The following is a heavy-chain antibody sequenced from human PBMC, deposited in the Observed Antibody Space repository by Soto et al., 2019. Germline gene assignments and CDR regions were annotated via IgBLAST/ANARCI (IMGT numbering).Heavy chain of an antibody. D-gene: IGHD6-6*01. CDR3: AKESYSSSSYYYGMDV. Sequence: QVQLVESGGGVVQPGRSLRLSCAASGFTFSSYGMHCVRQAPGEGLEWVAVISYDGSNKYYADSVKGRFTISRDNSKNTLFLQMNSLRGEDTAVYYCAKESYSSSSYYYGMDVWGQGTTVTVSS. J-gene: IGHJ6*02. CDR1: GFTFSSYG. CDR2: ISYDGSNK. V-gene: IGHV3-30*18.